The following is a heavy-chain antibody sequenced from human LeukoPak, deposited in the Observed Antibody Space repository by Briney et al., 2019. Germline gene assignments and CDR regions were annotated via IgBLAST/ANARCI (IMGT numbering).Heavy chain of an antibody. CDR2: IYTSGST. CDR1: GGSFSSYY. CDR3: ARERVVITTTAYFDY. D-gene: IGHD3-22*01. Sequence: AESLSLTCTASGGSFSSYYLSWIRQPAGKGLEWIGRIYTSGSTNYNPSRKSGVIMSVDKSKKQFSLKLSSVTAADTAVYYCARERVVITTTAYFDYWVQGTLVTVSS. J-gene: IGHJ4*02. V-gene: IGHV4-4*07.